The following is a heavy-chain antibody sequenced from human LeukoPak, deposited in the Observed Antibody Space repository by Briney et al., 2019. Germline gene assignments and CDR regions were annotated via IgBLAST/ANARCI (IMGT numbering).Heavy chain of an antibody. CDR1: GGTFSSYA. CDR3: AREGVYYDSSGYDPRY. CDR2: IIPIFGTA. Sequence: SVKVSCKASGGTFSSYAISWVRQAPGQGLEWVGRIIPIFGTANYAQKFQGRVTITTDESTSTAYMELSSLRSEDTAVYYCAREGVYYDSSGYDPRYRGQGTLVTVSS. V-gene: IGHV1-69*05. J-gene: IGHJ4*02. D-gene: IGHD3-22*01.